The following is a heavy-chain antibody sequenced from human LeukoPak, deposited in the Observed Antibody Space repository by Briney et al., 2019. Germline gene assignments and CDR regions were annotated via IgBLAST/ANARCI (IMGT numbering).Heavy chain of an antibody. J-gene: IGHJ4*02. CDR2: ISSSGSTI. D-gene: IGHD2-2*01. Sequence: GESLRLSCAASGFTFSDYYMSWIRQAPGKGLEWVSYISSSGSTIYYADSVKGRFTISRDNAKNSLYLQMNSLRAEDTAVCYCARENCSSTSCYFDYWGQGTLVTVSS. CDR3: ARENCSSTSCYFDY. V-gene: IGHV3-11*01. CDR1: GFTFSDYY.